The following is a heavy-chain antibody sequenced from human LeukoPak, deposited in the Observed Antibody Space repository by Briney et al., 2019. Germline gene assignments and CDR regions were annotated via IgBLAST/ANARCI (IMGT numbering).Heavy chain of an antibody. D-gene: IGHD7-27*01. CDR3: ASELGIEGYWYFDL. CDR2: ISTASNP. J-gene: IGHJ2*01. Sequence: GGSLRLSCAASGFTVRSYDMHWDRQVAGKGLEWVSAISTASNPHYAASVQGRFTIFRANAENSLYLQMNSLSAEDTAVYYCASELGIEGYWYFDLWGRGTLVTVSS. CDR1: GFTVRSYD. V-gene: IGHV3-13*05.